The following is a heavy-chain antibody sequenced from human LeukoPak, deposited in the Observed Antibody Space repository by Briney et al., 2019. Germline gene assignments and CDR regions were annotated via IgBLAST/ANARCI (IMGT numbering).Heavy chain of an antibody. CDR2: IYPREGST. CDR3: ASQIAARDFDY. V-gene: IGHV1-46*01. Sequence: ASVKVSCKASGYTFTNNYLHWVRQAPGQGLEWMGMIYPREGSTSYAQNFQGRVTVTRDTSTTTVHMELRGLRSEDTAVYYCASQIAARDFDYWGQGTLVTVSS. D-gene: IGHD6-6*01. J-gene: IGHJ4*02. CDR1: GYTFTNNY.